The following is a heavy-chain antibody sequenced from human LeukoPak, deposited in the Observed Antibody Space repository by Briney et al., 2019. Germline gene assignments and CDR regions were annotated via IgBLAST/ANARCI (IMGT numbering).Heavy chain of an antibody. D-gene: IGHD6-13*01. CDR3: ARGRGHSSSWYEGDWFDP. Sequence: GGSLRLSCAASGFTFSSYDMHWVRQATGKGLEWVSAIGTAGDTYYPGSVKGRFTISRENAKNSLYLQMNSLRAGDTAVYYCARGRGHSSSWYEGDWFDPWGQGTLVTVSS. CDR2: IGTAGDT. CDR1: GFTFSSYD. V-gene: IGHV3-13*01. J-gene: IGHJ5*02.